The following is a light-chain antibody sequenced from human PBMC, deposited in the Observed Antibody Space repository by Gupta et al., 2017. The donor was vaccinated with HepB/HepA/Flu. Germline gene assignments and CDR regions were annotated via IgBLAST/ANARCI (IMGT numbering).Light chain of an antibody. V-gene: IGKV3D-15*01. CDR2: GAS. CDR1: QSISGN. J-gene: IGKJ5*01. Sequence: EIVMTQSPATLSVSPGESVTLSCRSSQSISGNVAWYQLKPGQSPTLLIYGASTRAAGIPARFSGSASGTDFSLTISSLQSEDLAIYYCQQYYNWRPSTFGQGTRLEIK. CDR3: QQYYNWRPST.